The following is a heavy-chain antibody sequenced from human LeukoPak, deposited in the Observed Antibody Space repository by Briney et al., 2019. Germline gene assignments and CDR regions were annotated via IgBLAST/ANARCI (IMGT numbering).Heavy chain of an antibody. CDR3: ARVSLPLGTAMVPHFDH. D-gene: IGHD5-18*01. CDR2: INTNTGNP. V-gene: IGHV7-4-1*02. Sequence: ASVTVSCTASGYTFTSYAMNWVRQAPGQGLEWMGWINTNTGNPTYAQGFTGRFVFSLDTSVSTAHLQISSLKAEDTAVYYCARVSLPLGTAMVPHFDHWGQGTLVTVSS. CDR1: GYTFTSYA. J-gene: IGHJ4*02.